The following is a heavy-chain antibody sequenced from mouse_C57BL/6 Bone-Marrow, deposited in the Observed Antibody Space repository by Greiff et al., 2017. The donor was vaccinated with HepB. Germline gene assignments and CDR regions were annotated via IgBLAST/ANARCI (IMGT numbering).Heavy chain of an antibody. CDR2: IHPNSGST. V-gene: IGHV1-64*01. CDR3: ARSHYGSSSYYFDY. Sequence: VQLQQPGAELVKPGASVKLSCKASGYTFTSYWMHWVKQRPGQGLEWIGMIHPNSGSTNYNEKFKSKATLTVDKSSSTAYMQLSSLTSEDSAVYYCARSHYGSSSYYFDYWGQGTTLTVSS. CDR1: GYTFTSYW. D-gene: IGHD1-1*01. J-gene: IGHJ2*01.